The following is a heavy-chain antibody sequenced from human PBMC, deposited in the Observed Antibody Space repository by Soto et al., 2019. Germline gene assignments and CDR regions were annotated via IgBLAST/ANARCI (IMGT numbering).Heavy chain of an antibody. J-gene: IGHJ5*02. D-gene: IGHD1-1*01. V-gene: IGHV1-69*02. CDR2: IIPILGIA. CDR1: GGTFSSYT. CDR3: VNWNDWTDSTLDWFDP. Sequence: KNRGASVKVSCKASGGTFSSYTISWVRQAPGQGLEWMGRIIPILGIANYAQKFQGRVTITADKSTSTAYMELSSLRSEDTAVYYCVNWNDWTDSTLDWFDPWGQGTLVT.